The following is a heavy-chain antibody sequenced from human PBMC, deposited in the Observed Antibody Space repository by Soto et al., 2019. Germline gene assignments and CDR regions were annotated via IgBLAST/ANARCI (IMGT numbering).Heavy chain of an antibody. CDR2: ISPYNDYT. CDR1: GYTFIRYG. D-gene: IGHD3-16*01. Sequence: QVQLAQSANEVKKPGASVRVSCKAAGYTFIRYGIAWVRQAPGQGLEWMGWISPYNDYTVYAQKFQGRVSMTADTSTRTVYMKLRGLKSDDTAVYYCARGGYYDNSWGKLSHYGLDVWAKGPRSASP. CDR3: ARGGYYDNSWGKLSHYGLDV. J-gene: IGHJ6*02. V-gene: IGHV1-18*01.